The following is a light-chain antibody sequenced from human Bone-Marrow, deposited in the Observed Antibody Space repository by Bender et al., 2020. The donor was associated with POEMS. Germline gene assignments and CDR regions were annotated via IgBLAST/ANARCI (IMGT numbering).Light chain of an antibody. V-gene: IGLV3-1*01. J-gene: IGLJ2*01. CDR3: QAWDTYSVI. CDR1: DLGDKY. CDR2: QDT. Sequence: SYEVTQPPSVSVSPGQTASITCSGDDLGDKYVAWYQQKPGQSPVLVIYQDTKRPSGIPERFSGSNSGKTATLTISGTQAMEETDYYCQAWDTYSVIFGGGTKLTVL.